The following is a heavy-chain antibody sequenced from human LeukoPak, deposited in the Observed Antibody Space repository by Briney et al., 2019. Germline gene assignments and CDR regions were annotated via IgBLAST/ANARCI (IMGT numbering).Heavy chain of an antibody. Sequence: PSETLSLTCTVSGGSISSYYWSWIRQPPGKGLEWIGYIYYSGSTNYNPSLKSRVTISVDTSKNQFSLKLSSVTAADTAVYYCARQAGHYYDSSGYFPNWFDPWGQGTLVTVSS. CDR1: GGSISSYY. CDR3: ARQAGHYYDSSGYFPNWFDP. D-gene: IGHD3-22*01. V-gene: IGHV4-59*08. CDR2: IYYSGST. J-gene: IGHJ5*02.